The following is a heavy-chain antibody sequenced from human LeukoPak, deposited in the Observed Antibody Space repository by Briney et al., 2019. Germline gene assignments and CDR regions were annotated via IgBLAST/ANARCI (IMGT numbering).Heavy chain of an antibody. CDR3: ASGADYDFWSGYLSPPGY. D-gene: IGHD3-3*01. CDR2: INPSGGST. J-gene: IGHJ4*02. V-gene: IGHV1-46*01. Sequence: ASVKVSCKASGYTFTSYYMHWVRQAPGQGLEWMGIINPSGGSTSYAQKFQGRVTMTRDTSTSTVYMELSSLRSEDTAVYYCASGADYDFWSGYLSPPGYWGQGTLVTVSS. CDR1: GYTFTSYY.